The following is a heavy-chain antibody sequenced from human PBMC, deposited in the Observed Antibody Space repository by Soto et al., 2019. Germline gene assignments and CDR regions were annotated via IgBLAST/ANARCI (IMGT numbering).Heavy chain of an antibody. Sequence: ASVKVSCKTSGGTFSNDIITWVRQAPGQGLEWMGRIIPLLDTTNYAQKLQGRVTMTTDTSTSTAYMELRSLRSDDTAVYYCIYYYDSRAPAFDIWGQGTMVTVSS. CDR2: IIPLLDTT. V-gene: IGHV1-69*08. CDR3: IYYYDSRAPAFDI. D-gene: IGHD3-22*01. CDR1: GGTFSNDI. J-gene: IGHJ3*02.